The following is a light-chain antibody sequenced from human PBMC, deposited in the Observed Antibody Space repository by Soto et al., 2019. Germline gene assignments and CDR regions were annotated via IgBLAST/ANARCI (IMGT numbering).Light chain of an antibody. CDR3: TSYTTSSTLV. CDR1: SSDIGTYNS. Sequence: QSALTQPASVSGSPGQSITISCTGTSSDIGTYNSVSWYQQHAGKVPKLMTYDVTNRPSGVSDRFSGSKSGNTASLTISGLQAEDEADYYCTSYTTSSTLVFGGGTKLTVL. V-gene: IGLV2-14*01. CDR2: DVT. J-gene: IGLJ2*01.